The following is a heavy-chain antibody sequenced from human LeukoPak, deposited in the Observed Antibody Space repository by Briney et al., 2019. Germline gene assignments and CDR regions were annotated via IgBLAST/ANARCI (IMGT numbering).Heavy chain of an antibody. CDR3: ARHNRGSYPFGY. J-gene: IGHJ4*02. CDR1: GGSISSGTYY. V-gene: IGHV4-61*01. D-gene: IGHD1-26*01. CDR2: IYYSGST. Sequence: PSQTLSLTCTVSGGSISSGTYYWSWIRQPPGKGLEWIGYIYYSGSTNYNPSLKSRVTISVDTSKNQFSLKLSSVTAADTAVYYCARHNRGSYPFGYWGQGTLVTVSS.